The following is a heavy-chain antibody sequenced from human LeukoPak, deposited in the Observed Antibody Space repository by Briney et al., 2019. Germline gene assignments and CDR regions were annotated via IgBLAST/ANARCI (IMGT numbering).Heavy chain of an antibody. Sequence: GGSLRLSCAASGFTFSSYGMHWVRQAPGKGLEWVSSISSGSSYIYYADSVKGRFTISRDNAKNSLYLQMNSLRAEDTAVYYCARDSIAVAGTVYWGQGTLVTVSS. CDR2: ISSGSSYI. D-gene: IGHD6-19*01. CDR1: GFTFSSYG. J-gene: IGHJ4*02. CDR3: ARDSIAVAGTVY. V-gene: IGHV3-21*01.